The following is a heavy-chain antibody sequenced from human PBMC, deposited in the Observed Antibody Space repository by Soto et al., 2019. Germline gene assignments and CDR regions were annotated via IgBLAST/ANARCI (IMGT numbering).Heavy chain of an antibody. Sequence: SGPTLVNPTQTLTLTCSLSGISLSTSGVGLGWVRQTPGKALEWLALIYWNDDKHYSPSLKSRLTITKDTSKNQAVLTMTNMDPVDTATYYCARGLATLPVFAFDVWGQGTVVTVSS. J-gene: IGHJ3*01. CDR1: GISLSTSGVG. V-gene: IGHV2-5*01. CDR3: ARGLATLPVFAFDV. CDR2: IYWNDDK. D-gene: IGHD6-6*01.